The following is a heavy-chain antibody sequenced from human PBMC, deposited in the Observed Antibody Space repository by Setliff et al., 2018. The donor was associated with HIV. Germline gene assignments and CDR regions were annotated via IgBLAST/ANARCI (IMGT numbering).Heavy chain of an antibody. V-gene: IGHV4-38-2*01. Sequence: SETLSLTCAVSGYSVSSGYFWGWIRQPPGKGLEWIGSIFHTGSTYYNPSLKSRVTISADTSKNQFSLRLTSVTAADTAVYYCARVRDYGGNFFDYWGQGTLVTVSS. CDR1: GYSVSSGYF. CDR3: ARVRDYGGNFFDY. D-gene: IGHD4-17*01. CDR2: IFHTGST. J-gene: IGHJ4*02.